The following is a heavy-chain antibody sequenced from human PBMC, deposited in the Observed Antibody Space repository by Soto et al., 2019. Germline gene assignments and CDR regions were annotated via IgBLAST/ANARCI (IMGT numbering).Heavy chain of an antibody. J-gene: IGHJ4*02. CDR2: ISSSGRTI. CDR1: GFTFSSYE. D-gene: IGHD1-20*01. Sequence: EVQLVESGGGLVQPGGSLRLSCAASGFTFSSYEMNWVRQAPGKGLEWVSYISSSGRTIYYADSVKGRFTISRDNAKNSLYLQMNSLRAEDTAVYYCARSGYNWNDGARWYFDYWGQGTLVTVSS. CDR3: ARSGYNWNDGARWYFDY. V-gene: IGHV3-48*03.